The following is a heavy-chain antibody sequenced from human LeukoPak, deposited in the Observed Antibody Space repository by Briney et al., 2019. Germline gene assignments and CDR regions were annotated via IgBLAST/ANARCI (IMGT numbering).Heavy chain of an antibody. V-gene: IGHV3-7*01. J-gene: IGHJ6*03. CDR2: IKQDGREK. CDR3: ARDPGYYDFWSGYYYYYYYMDV. Sequence: GGSLRLSCAASGFTFSSDWMSWVRQAPGKGLEWVANIKQDGREKYYVDSVKGRFTISRDNTKNSLYLQMNSLRAEDTAVYYCARDPGYYDFWSGYYYYYYYMDVWGKGTTVTVSS. CDR1: GFTFSSDW. D-gene: IGHD3-3*01.